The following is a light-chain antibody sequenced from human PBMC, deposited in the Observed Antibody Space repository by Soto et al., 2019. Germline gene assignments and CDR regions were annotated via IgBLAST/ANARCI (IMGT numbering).Light chain of an antibody. Sequence: EIVLTQSPATLSLSPGERATLSCRASQSVSSYLAWYQQKPGQAPRLLIYDASNRATGIPARFSGSGSGTTFTLTIGSILPADFAVYYCLQRSNWPPTFGQGTKLEI. CDR3: LQRSNWPPT. CDR1: QSVSSY. CDR2: DAS. V-gene: IGKV3-11*01. J-gene: IGKJ2*01.